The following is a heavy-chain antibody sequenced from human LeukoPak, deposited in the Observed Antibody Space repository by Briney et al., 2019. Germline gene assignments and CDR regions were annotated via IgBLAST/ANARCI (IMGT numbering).Heavy chain of an antibody. D-gene: IGHD1-26*01. Sequence: GGSLRLSCAASGFTFSGFGMHWVRQAPGKGLEWVAVIWYDGSNKYYADSVKGRFTISRDNPKNTLYVQMNSLRAEDTAVYYCARDPYSGSHAAFDVWGQGTMVTVSS. CDR2: IWYDGSNK. CDR3: ARDPYSGSHAAFDV. V-gene: IGHV3-33*01. J-gene: IGHJ3*01. CDR1: GFTFSGFG.